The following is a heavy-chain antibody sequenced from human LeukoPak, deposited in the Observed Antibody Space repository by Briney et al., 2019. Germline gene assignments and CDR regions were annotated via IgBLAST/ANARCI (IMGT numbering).Heavy chain of an antibody. CDR2: ITSDGRTT. J-gene: IGHJ4*02. V-gene: IGHV3-74*01. Sequence: PGGSLRLSCTASGFKFSSYYMSWVRQTPGKGLLWVSLITSDGRTTTYADSVKGRFTISRDNAKNTLYLQLNNLGAEDMALYYCTRDNSGSIDYWGQGALVTVSS. D-gene: IGHD2-21*01. CDR3: TRDNSGSIDY. CDR1: GFKFSSYY.